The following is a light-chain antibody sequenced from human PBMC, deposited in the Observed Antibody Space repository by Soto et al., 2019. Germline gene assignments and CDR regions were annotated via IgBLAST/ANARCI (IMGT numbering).Light chain of an antibody. CDR2: KAS. CDR1: QSISTW. Sequence: DIPMTQSPSTLSASVGDRVTMTRRASQSISTWLAGYQQQPGKAPKLLIYKASLLENGVPSRFSGSGSGTEFTLTIGSLQPDDFATYYCQHYDTYSITFGQGTRLEIK. V-gene: IGKV1-5*03. J-gene: IGKJ5*01. CDR3: QHYDTYSIT.